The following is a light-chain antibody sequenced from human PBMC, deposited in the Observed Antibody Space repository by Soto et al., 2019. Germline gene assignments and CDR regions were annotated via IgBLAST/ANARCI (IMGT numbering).Light chain of an antibody. CDR3: AAWDGSLSAWV. J-gene: IGLJ3*02. Sequence: QSVLTQPPSASGTPGQRVTIPCSGSGSNIGSHHIHWYQQLPGTAPKVLIYRDNERPSGVPDRFSGSKSGTSASLAISGLRSEDESDYYCAAWDGSLSAWVFGGGTKVTVL. V-gene: IGLV1-47*01. CDR2: RDN. CDR1: GSNIGSHH.